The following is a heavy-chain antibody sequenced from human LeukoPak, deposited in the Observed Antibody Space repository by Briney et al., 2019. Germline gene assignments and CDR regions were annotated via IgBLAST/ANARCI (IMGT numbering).Heavy chain of an antibody. CDR3: AKEGRLTVAAVVVENYFDY. V-gene: IGHV3-23*01. CDR1: GFTFNRAA. CDR2: ISGSGGDT. J-gene: IGHJ4*02. D-gene: IGHD3-22*01. Sequence: GGSLRLSCAGSGFTFNRAAMSWVRQAPCKGLEWVSGISGSGGDTYYSDSVKGRFTISRDNAKTTVYLQMNSLRTEDTAEYYCAKEGRLTVAAVVVENYFDYWGQGTPVTVSA.